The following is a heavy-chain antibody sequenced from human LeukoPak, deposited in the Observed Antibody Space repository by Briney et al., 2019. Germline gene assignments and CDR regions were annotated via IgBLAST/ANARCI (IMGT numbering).Heavy chain of an antibody. D-gene: IGHD5-18*01. CDR3: TQHLDGQLWIFDY. Sequence: ASVKVSCKASGHKFIAYYMHWVRQAPGQGLEWLGWINPNSGGTHCAQKFQGRVTMTRDTSISTAYMELRRLRSDDTAVYYCTQHLDGQLWIFDYWGQGTVVTLSS. CDR1: GHKFIAYY. V-gene: IGHV1-2*02. CDR2: INPNSGGT. J-gene: IGHJ4*02.